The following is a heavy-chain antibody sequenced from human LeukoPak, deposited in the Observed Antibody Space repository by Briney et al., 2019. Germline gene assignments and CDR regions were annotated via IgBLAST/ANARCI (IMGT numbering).Heavy chain of an antibody. D-gene: IGHD3-3*01. V-gene: IGHV1-2*02. J-gene: IGHJ4*02. Sequence: ASVKVSCKASGYTFTGYYMHWVRQAPGQGLEWMGWINPNSGGTNYAQKFQGRVTMTRDTSISTAYMELSRLRSDDTAVYYCARDATIFGVVPDYWGQGTLVTVSS. CDR1: GYTFTGYY. CDR3: ARDATIFGVVPDY. CDR2: INPNSGGT.